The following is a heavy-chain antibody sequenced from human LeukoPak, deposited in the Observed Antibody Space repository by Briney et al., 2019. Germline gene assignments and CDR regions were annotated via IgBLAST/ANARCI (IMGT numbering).Heavy chain of an antibody. CDR1: GFTFSSYS. J-gene: IGHJ4*02. D-gene: IGHD6-13*01. CDR2: ISGSGGST. Sequence: SGGSLRLSCAASGFTFSSYSMSWIRQAPGKGLEWVSAISGSGGSTYYADSVKGRFTISRDNSKNTLYLQMNSLRAEDTAVYYCAKHPPGEAGSLDYWGQGTLVTVSS. CDR3: AKHPPGEAGSLDY. V-gene: IGHV3-23*01.